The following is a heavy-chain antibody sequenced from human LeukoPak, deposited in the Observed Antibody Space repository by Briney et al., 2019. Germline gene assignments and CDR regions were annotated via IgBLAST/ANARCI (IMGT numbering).Heavy chain of an antibody. CDR1: GDSISSSSYY. D-gene: IGHD3-16*01. V-gene: IGHV4-39*01. Sequence: SETLSPTCSVSGDSISSSSYYWGWIRQPPGKGLEWIGSIYSSGSSYYNPSLKSRVTVSVDTSKKQFSLKLSSVTAADTAVYYCARHKAGGVTTVDYWGQGTLVTVSS. CDR3: ARHKAGGVTTVDY. CDR2: IYSSGSS. J-gene: IGHJ4*02.